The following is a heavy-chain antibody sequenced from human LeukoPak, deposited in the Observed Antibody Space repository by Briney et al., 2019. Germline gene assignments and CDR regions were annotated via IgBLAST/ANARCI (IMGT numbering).Heavy chain of an antibody. D-gene: IGHD3-10*01. J-gene: IGHJ4*02. CDR1: GFTVSSNY. CDR3: ARGEYYYGSGSYFTYFDY. CDR2: IYSGGST. V-gene: IGHV3-53*01. Sequence: PGGSLRLSCAASGFTVSSNYMSWVRQAPGKGLEWVSVIYSGGSTYYADSVKGRFTISRDNSKNTLYLQMNSLRAEDTAVYYCARGEYYYGSGSYFTYFDYWGQGTLSPSPQ.